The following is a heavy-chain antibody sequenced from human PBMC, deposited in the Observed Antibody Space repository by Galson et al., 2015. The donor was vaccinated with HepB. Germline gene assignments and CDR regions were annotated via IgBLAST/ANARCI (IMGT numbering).Heavy chain of an antibody. CDR1: GFSLSTSGMC. D-gene: IGHD6-13*01. Sequence: PALVKPTQTLTLTCTVSGFSLSTSGMCVSWLRQPPGKALEWLAFIDWDGEKSYTTSLRTRLTISKDTSKNQVVLTMTNMDPVDTGTYYCARTTLLSYSGSWYRHWFDPWGQGTLVTVSS. CDR3: ARTTLLSYSGSWYRHWFDP. V-gene: IGHV2-70*01. J-gene: IGHJ5*02. CDR2: IDWDGEK.